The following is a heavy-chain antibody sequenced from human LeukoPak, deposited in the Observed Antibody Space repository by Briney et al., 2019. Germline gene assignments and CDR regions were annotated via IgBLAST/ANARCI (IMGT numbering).Heavy chain of an antibody. J-gene: IGHJ3*02. V-gene: IGHV4-59*01. CDR2: IFYSGAT. Sequence: SETLSITCTVSGDSINNYYWSWIRQPPGKGLEWIGYIFYSGATNYNPSLKSRMTISVDTSKNQFSLMLSSVTAADTAVYYCARRHYYYSNGYYYGLDAFDIWGQGTLVTVSS. D-gene: IGHD3-22*01. CDR3: ARRHYYYSNGYYYGLDAFDI. CDR1: GDSINNYY.